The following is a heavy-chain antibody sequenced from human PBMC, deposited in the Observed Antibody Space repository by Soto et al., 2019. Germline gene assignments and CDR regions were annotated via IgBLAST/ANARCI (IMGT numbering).Heavy chain of an antibody. CDR1: GGTFDSYV. CDR2: IMPIFGTP. D-gene: IGHD3-10*01. CDR3: ARVHSSGIFYFVDP. Sequence: SVKVSCKASGGTFDSYVISWLRQAPGQGLEWMGGIMPIFGTPNYAQKFRGRVTISADESTSTAYLELSSLTSDDTAVYYCARVHSSGIFYFVDPWGQGTMVTVYS. J-gene: IGHJ5*02. V-gene: IGHV1-69*13.